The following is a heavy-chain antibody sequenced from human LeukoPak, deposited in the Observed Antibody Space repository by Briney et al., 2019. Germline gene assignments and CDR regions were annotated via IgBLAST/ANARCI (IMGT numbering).Heavy chain of an antibody. V-gene: IGHV1-3*01. J-gene: IGHJ4*02. CDR3: ARGDYYCSGRGVDY. Sequence: ASVKVSCMASGYTFTNYAMHWVRQAPGQRLEWMGWINAGNGNTKYSQKFQGRVTITRDTSASTAYMELSSLRSEDTAVYYCARGDYYCSGRGVDYWGQGTLVTVSS. CDR2: INAGNGNT. CDR1: GYTFTNYA. D-gene: IGHD3-10*01.